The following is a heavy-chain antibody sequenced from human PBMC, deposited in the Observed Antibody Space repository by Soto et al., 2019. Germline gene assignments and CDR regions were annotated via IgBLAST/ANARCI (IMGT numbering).Heavy chain of an antibody. V-gene: IGHV1-69*02. CDR1: GGTFSSYT. D-gene: IGHD3-16*02. CDR2: IIPILGIA. J-gene: IGHJ3*02. CDR3: ASDDYIWGSYRPTHDAFDI. Sequence: QVQLVQSGAEVKKPGSSVKVSCKASGGTFSSYTISWVRQAPGQGLEWMGWIIPILGIANYAQKFQGRVTITADKSTSTAYMELSSLRSEDTAVYYCASDDYIWGSYRPTHDAFDIWGQGTMVTVSS.